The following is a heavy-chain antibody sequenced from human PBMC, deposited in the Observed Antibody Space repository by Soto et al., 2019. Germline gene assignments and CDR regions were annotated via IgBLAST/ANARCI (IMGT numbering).Heavy chain of an antibody. CDR1: GGSFSGYY. D-gene: IGHD3-10*02. CDR2: IDHSGST. Sequence: PSETLSLTCAVSGGSFSGYYWSWIRQPPGKGLEWIGEIDHSGSTNYDSSLKSRVTMSIDTSKNQFSLTLNSATAADTAIYYCVRETKLGSIYVPRRQASQKIPFYFASWGPGTLVTVSS. CDR3: VRETKLGSIYVPRRQASQKIPFYFAS. J-gene: IGHJ4*02. V-gene: IGHV4-34*01.